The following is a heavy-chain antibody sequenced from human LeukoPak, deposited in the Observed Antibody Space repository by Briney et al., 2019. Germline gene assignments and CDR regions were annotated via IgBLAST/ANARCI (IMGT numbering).Heavy chain of an antibody. CDR2: MNPNSGDT. CDR3: ARWDGYSSSPDY. D-gene: IGHD6-13*01. V-gene: IGHV1-8*01. CDR1: GYTFTSYD. J-gene: IGHJ4*02. Sequence: ASVKVSCKASGYTFTSYDINWVRQATGQGLEWMGWMNPNSGDTGYAQRFQGRVTMTRDTSIRTIYMEIYMELTGLRFDDTALYYCARWDGYSSSPDYWGQGTLVTVSS.